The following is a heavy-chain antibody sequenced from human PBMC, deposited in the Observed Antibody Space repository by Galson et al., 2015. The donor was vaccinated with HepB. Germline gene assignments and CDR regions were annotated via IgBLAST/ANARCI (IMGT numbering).Heavy chain of an antibody. D-gene: IGHD6-13*01. CDR2: ISSSSSYI. CDR1: GFTFSSYS. CDR3: ARAIAAAVPSWYFDL. Sequence: SLRLSCAASGFTFSSYSMNWVRQAPGKGLEWVSSISSSSSYIYYADSVKGRFTISRDNAKNSLYLQMNSLRAEDTAVYYCARAIAAAVPSWYFDLWGRGTLVTVSS. V-gene: IGHV3-21*01. J-gene: IGHJ2*01.